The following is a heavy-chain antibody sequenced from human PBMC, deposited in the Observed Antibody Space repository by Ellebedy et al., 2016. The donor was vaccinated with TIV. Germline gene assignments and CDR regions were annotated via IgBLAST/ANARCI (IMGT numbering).Heavy chain of an antibody. D-gene: IGHD4-23*01. CDR2: IDLGGNT. J-gene: IGHJ3*02. CDR1: GFTFSSYA. V-gene: IGHV3-23*01. Sequence: GESLKISXAASGFTFSSYAMSWVRQAPGKGLEWVSLIDLGGNTYSADSVRGRCSISRDKSKNTVYLHLNSLRAEDTAVYYCATRHYGGFDIWGQGTKVTVSS. CDR3: ATRHYGGFDI.